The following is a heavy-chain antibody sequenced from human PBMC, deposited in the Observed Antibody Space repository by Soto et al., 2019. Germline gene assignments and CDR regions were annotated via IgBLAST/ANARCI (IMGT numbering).Heavy chain of an antibody. CDR2: ISWDDNK. D-gene: IGHD1-26*01. J-gene: IGHJ4*02. V-gene: IGHV2-5*02. CDR1: GFSLNTRAVG. Sequence: QITLKESGPTLVKPTQTLTLTCSLSGFSLNTRAVGVGWIRQPPGKALEWLALISWDDNKRYRPSLESRLSIAKNTSGNQVVLTMTNVDPLDTATYYCAHRDLSGSRYYFDFWGLGTLVTVSS. CDR3: AHRDLSGSRYYFDF.